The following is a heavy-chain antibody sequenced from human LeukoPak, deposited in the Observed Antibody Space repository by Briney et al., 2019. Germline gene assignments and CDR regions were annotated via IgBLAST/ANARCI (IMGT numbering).Heavy chain of an antibody. CDR2: INPNSGGT. V-gene: IGHV1-2*02. Sequence: GASVKVSCKASGYTFTGYYMHWVRQAPGQGLEWMGWINPNSGGTNYAQKFQGRVTMTRDTSISTAYMELSRLRSDDTAVYYCARVKRISGYDLTGAFDIWGQGTMVTVPS. D-gene: IGHD5-12*01. J-gene: IGHJ3*02. CDR3: ARVKRISGYDLTGAFDI. CDR1: GYTFTGYY.